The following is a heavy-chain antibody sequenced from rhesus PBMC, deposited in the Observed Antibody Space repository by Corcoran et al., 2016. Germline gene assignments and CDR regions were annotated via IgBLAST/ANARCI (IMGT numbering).Heavy chain of an antibody. D-gene: IGHD1-38*01. CDR1: GYTFTHYY. CDR3: ATPHLGGLDY. Sequence: EVQLVQSGAEVKKPGASVKAPCTASGYTFTHYYVHVAGQAPGKGFEWIGLVFPENGEAKYSKNFQGRGTLSADTSLATAYMELISLRSDAPAVYYCATPHLGGLDYGGRGALVTVSP. J-gene: IGHJ4*01. CDR2: VFPENGEA. V-gene: IGHV1-111*02.